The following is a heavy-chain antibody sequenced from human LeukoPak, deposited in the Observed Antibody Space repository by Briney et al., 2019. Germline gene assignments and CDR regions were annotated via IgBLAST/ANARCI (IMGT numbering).Heavy chain of an antibody. V-gene: IGHV1-2*02. J-gene: IGHJ4*02. CDR1: GHTFTGYY. D-gene: IGHD2-2*01. CDR3: ARDGSWSSISYSDY. Sequence: ASVKVSCKVSGHTFTGYYIHWVRQAPGQGLEWMGWINPNSGDTKYEQRFQGRVTMTRDTSISTAYMELTRLRSDDAAVYFCARDGSWSSISYSDYWGQGTLVTVSS. CDR2: INPNSGDT.